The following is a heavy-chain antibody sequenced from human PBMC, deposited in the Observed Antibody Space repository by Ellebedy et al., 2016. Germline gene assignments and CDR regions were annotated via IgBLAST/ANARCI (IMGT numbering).Heavy chain of an antibody. V-gene: IGHV3-74*03. Sequence: GESLKISCAASGFTFSSYGMHWVRQAPGKGLVGVSQINLDGSAIMHADSVKGRFTISRDNSKNTLSLQMNGLRADDTAVYYCAKSFKEQLGGYYFDYWGQGTLGTVSS. CDR1: GFTFSSYG. D-gene: IGHD3-10*01. J-gene: IGHJ4*02. CDR3: AKSFKEQLGGYYFDY. CDR2: INLDGSAI.